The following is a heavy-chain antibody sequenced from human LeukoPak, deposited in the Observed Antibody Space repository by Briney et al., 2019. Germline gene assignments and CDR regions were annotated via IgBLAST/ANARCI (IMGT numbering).Heavy chain of an antibody. CDR1: GYTLTELS. CDR3: ATDVVSSGYDAFDI. CDR2: FDPEDGET. Sequence: ASVTVSCTVSGYTLTELSMHWVRQAPGKGLEWMGGFDPEDGETIYAQKFQGRVTMTEDTSTDTAYMELSSLRSEDTAVYYCATDVVSSGYDAFDIWGQGTMVTVSS. V-gene: IGHV1-24*01. D-gene: IGHD3-22*01. J-gene: IGHJ3*02.